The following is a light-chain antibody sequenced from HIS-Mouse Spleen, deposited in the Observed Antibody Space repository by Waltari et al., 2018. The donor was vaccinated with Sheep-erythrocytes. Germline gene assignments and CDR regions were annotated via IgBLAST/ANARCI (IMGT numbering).Light chain of an antibody. V-gene: IGLV3-9*01. CDR1: NIGSKN. J-gene: IGLJ2*01. CDR3: QVWDSSTVV. CDR2: RDS. Sequence: SYELTQPLSVSVALGQTARITCGGNNIGSKNVHWYQQKPGQAPVLVIYRDSNRPSGLPERFAGSYSGNTATLTISRGQAGDEADYYCQVWDSSTVVFGGGTKLTVL.